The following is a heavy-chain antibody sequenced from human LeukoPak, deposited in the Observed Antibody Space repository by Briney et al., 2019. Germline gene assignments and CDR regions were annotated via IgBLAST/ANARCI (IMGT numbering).Heavy chain of an antibody. CDR1: GGSISSYY. J-gene: IGHJ3*02. CDR3: ARHSDAFDI. CDR2: IYYSGST. V-gene: IGHV4-59*08. Sequence: SETLSLTCTVSGGSISSYYSSWIRQPPGKGLEWIGYIYYSGSTNYNPSLKSRVTISVDTSKNQFSLKLSSVTAADTAVYYCARHSDAFDIWGQGTMVTVSS.